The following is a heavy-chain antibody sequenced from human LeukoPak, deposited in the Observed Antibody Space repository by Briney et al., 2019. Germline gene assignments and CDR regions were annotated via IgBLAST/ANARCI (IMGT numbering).Heavy chain of an antibody. CDR2: IYYSGST. CDR1: GGSISSYY. V-gene: IGHV4-59*01. Sequence: SETLSLTCTVSGGSISSYYWSWIRQPPGKGLEWIGYIYYSGSTNYNPSLKSRVTISVDTSKNQIYLKLSSVAAADTAVYYCARDQSGIDVWGQGTTVTVSS. CDR3: ARDQSGIDV. J-gene: IGHJ6*02.